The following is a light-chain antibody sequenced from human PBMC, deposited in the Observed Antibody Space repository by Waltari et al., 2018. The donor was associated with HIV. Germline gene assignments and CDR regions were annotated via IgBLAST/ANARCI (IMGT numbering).Light chain of an antibody. J-gene: IGLJ2*01. CDR1: TSDIGIFDS. V-gene: IGLV2-14*01. Sequence: QSALTQPASVSGSPGQSITISCAGTTSDIGIFDSVSWYQQHPGRAPQLMILGVYRRPSGVSSRFSGSKSGNTASLTISGLQAEDEANYYCCSYTSIHTLIFGGGTKLTVL. CDR2: GVY. CDR3: CSYTSIHTLI.